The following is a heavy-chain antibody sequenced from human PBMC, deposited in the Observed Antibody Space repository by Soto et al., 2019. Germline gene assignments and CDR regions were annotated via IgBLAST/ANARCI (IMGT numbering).Heavy chain of an antibody. CDR1: GFTFSSYG. V-gene: IGHV3-30*18. Sequence: PGGSLRLSCAASGFTFSSYGMHWVRQAPGKGLEWVAVISYDGSNKYYADSVKGRFTISRDNSKNTLYLQMNSLRAEDTAVYYCAKDGAYYDILTGYYFNYYGMDVWGQGTTVTVSS. J-gene: IGHJ6*02. D-gene: IGHD3-9*01. CDR3: AKDGAYYDILTGYYFNYYGMDV. CDR2: ISYDGSNK.